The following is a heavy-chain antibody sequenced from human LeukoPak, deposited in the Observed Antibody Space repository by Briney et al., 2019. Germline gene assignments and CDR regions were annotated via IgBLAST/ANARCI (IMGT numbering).Heavy chain of an antibody. CDR3: ARVRMMANDY. V-gene: IGHV1-46*01. CDR2: INPSGGST. D-gene: IGHD5-24*01. Sequence: ASVTVSCKASGYTFTSYYMHWVGQAPGQGLEGMGVINPSGGSTNYAQTFQGRVTIKRDMSTSTVYMELSSLRSEDTAVYYCARVRMMANDYWGQGTLVTVSS. CDR1: GYTFTSYY. J-gene: IGHJ4*02.